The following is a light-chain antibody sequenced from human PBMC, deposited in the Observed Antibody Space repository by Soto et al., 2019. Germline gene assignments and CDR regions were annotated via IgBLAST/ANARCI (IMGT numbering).Light chain of an antibody. CDR1: SSDVGRYNF. J-gene: IGLJ1*01. CDR2: DVS. CDR3: CSYADTFYV. V-gene: IGLV2-11*01. Sequence: QSALTQPRSVSGSPGQSVTISCTGTSSDVGRYNFVSWYQQHPGKAPRLIIYDVSKRSSGVPDRFSGCKSGNTASLTISGLQAEDEADYYCCSYADTFYVFGTGTKVTVL.